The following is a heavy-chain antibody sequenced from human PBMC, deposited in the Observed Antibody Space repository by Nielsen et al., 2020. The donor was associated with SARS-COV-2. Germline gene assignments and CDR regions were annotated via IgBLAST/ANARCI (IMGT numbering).Heavy chain of an antibody. V-gene: IGHV4-31*03. CDR1: GGSISGGGYY. J-gene: IGHJ6*02. CDR2: IYFSGRT. CDR3: ARESSGYDHYNYGMDV. Sequence: SETLSLTCTVSGGSISGGGYYWSWIRHHPGKGLEWIGYIYFSGRTCYNPSLKSRVTISVDTSKNQFSLSLRSVTAADTAVYYCARESSGYDHYNYGMDVWGQGTTVTVSS. D-gene: IGHD5-12*01.